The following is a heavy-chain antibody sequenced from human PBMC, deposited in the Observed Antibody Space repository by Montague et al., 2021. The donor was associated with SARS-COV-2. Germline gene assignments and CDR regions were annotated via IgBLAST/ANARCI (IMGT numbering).Heavy chain of an antibody. CDR2: IYYSGST. D-gene: IGHD3-3*01. Sequence: SETLSLTCTVSGGSISSYYWSWIRQPPGKGLEWIGYIYYSGSTNYNPSLKSRVTISVDTSKNQFSLKLSSVTAADTAVYSCARVVGDYEFWSGQYYYYYYMDVWGQGTTVTVSS. CDR1: GGSISSYY. J-gene: IGHJ6*03. CDR3: ARVVGDYEFWSGQYYYYYYMDV. V-gene: IGHV4-59*01.